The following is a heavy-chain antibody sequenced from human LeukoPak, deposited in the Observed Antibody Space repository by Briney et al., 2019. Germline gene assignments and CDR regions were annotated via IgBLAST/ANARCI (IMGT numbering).Heavy chain of an antibody. Sequence: GGSLRLSCAASGFTFSSYAMSWVRQAPGKGLEWVSYISSSGSTIYYADSVKARFIISRDSSSNTLFLQMNNLRADDTAVYYCARSPSLLWFGAAAFLDYWGQGALVTVSS. CDR1: GFTFSSYA. CDR3: ARSPSLLWFGAAAFLDY. D-gene: IGHD3-10*01. V-gene: IGHV3-23*01. CDR2: ISSSGSTI. J-gene: IGHJ4*02.